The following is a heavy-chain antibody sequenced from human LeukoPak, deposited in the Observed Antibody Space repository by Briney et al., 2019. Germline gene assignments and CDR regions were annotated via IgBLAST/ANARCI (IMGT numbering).Heavy chain of an antibody. CDR2: IYYSGST. D-gene: IGHD3-16*01. V-gene: IGHV4-30-4*01. CDR3: ARDLGGGPYGMDV. Sequence: SQTLSLTCTVSGGSISSGDYYWSWIRQPPGKGLEWIGYIYYSGSTYYSPSLKSRVTISVDTSKNQFSLKLSSVTAADTAVYYCARDLGGGPYGMDVWGQGTTVTVSS. CDR1: GGSISSGDYY. J-gene: IGHJ6*02.